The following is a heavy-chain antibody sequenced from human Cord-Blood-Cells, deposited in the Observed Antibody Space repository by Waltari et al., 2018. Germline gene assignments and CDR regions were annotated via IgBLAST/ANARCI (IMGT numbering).Heavy chain of an antibody. V-gene: IGHV3-30*18. J-gene: IGHJ3*02. Sequence: QVQLVESGGGVVQPGRSLRLSCAASGFTFSSYGMHWVRQAPGKGLEWVAVISYDGSNKYYADSVKGRFTISRDNSKNTLYLQMNSRRAEDTAVYYCAKEEETGDAFDIWGQGTMVTVSS. CDR1: GFTFSSYG. CDR3: AKEEETGDAFDI. D-gene: IGHD7-27*01. CDR2: ISYDGSNK.